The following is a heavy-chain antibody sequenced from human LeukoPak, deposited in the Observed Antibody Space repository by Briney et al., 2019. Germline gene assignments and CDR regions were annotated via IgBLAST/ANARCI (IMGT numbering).Heavy chain of an antibody. CDR2: IYHSGST. J-gene: IGHJ5*02. D-gene: IGHD1-14*01. V-gene: IGHV4-61*08. CDR1: GGSISSGGYY. Sequence: PSETLSLTCTVSGGSISSGGYYWSWIRQPPGKGLEWIGYIYHSGSTYYNPSLRSRVTISIDTSKNQFSLKLSSVTAADTAVYYCARQPELGWFDPWGQGTLVTVSS. CDR3: ARQPELGWFDP.